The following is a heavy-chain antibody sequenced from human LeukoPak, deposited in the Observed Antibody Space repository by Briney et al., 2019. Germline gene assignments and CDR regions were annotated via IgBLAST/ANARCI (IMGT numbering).Heavy chain of an antibody. CDR1: VYSISSGYY. Sequence: SETLSLTCTVSVYSISSGYYWGWIRQPPGKGLEWIGSIYHSGSTYYNPSLKSRVTISVDTSKNQFSLNLSSVTAADTAVYCARQEIGLRSFDPWGQGTLVTVSS. V-gene: IGHV4-38-2*02. J-gene: IGHJ5*02. CDR3: ARQEIGLRSFDP. CDR2: IYHSGST. D-gene: IGHD3/OR15-3a*01.